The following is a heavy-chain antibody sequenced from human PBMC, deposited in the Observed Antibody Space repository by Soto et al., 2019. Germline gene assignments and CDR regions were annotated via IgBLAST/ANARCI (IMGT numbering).Heavy chain of an antibody. CDR1: GLSFSGYY. CDR3: ARGVVLRYFDLFAL. CDR2: INHSGST. V-gene: IGHV4-34*01. Sequence: SETLSLTCAVYGLSFSGYYWSGIRQPPGKGLEWIGEINHSGSTNYNPSLKSRVTISVDTSKNQFSLKLSSVTAADTAVYYCARGVVLRYFDLFALWGQGTLVTVSS. D-gene: IGHD3-9*01. J-gene: IGHJ4*02.